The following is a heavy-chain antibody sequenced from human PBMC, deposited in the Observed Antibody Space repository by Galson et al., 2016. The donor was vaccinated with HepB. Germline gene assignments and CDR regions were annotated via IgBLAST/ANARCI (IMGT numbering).Heavy chain of an antibody. D-gene: IGHD3-10*01. CDR1: GGTFREYA. CDR3: ARDPYGAGSYALI. Sequence: SVKVSCKASGGTFREYAISWVRQAPGQGLEWMGGIVPILGAANYAQKFQGRVTITADESTSTAYIELNSLRSEDTAVYYCARDPYGAGSYALIWGQGTLVTVSS. J-gene: IGHJ4*02. V-gene: IGHV1-69*13. CDR2: IVPILGAA.